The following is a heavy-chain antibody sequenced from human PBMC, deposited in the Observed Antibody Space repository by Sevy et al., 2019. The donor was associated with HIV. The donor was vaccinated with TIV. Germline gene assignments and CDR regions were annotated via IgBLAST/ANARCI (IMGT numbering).Heavy chain of an antibody. CDR2: IIPIFGTA. V-gene: IGHV1-69*13. Sequence: ASVKVSCKASGGTFSSYAISWVRQAPGQGLEWMGGIIPIFGTANYAQKFQGRVTITADESTSTAYMELSSLRSEDTAGYYCARGNMITFGGVIASDGMDVWGQGTTVTVSS. D-gene: IGHD3-16*02. J-gene: IGHJ6*02. CDR3: ARGNMITFGGVIASDGMDV. CDR1: GGTFSSYA.